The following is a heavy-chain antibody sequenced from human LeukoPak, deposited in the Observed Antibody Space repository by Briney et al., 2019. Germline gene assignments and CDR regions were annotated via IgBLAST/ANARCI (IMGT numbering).Heavy chain of an antibody. D-gene: IGHD6-19*01. J-gene: IGHJ4*02. Sequence: SETLSLTCAVYSGSFSGYYWSWIRQPPGKGLEWIGEINHSGSTNYNPSLKSRVTISVDTSKNQFSLKLTSVTAADAAVYYCARGGIVVATDYWGQGTLVTVSS. V-gene: IGHV4-34*01. CDR2: INHSGST. CDR3: ARGGIVVATDY. CDR1: SGSFSGYY.